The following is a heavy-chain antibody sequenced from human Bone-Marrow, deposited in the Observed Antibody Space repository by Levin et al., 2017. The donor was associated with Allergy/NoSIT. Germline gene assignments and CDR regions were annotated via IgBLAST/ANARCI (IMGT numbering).Heavy chain of an antibody. CDR2: ISYDGSNK. V-gene: IGHV3-30*18. CDR3: AKESYYYDSSGYYYWFDP. Sequence: PGGSLRLSCAASGFTFSSYGMHWVRQAPGKGLEWVAVISYDGSNKYYADSVKGRFTISRDNSKNTLYLQMNSLRAEDTAVYYCAKESYYYDSSGYYYWFDPWGQGTLVTVSS. D-gene: IGHD3-22*01. J-gene: IGHJ5*02. CDR1: GFTFSSYG.